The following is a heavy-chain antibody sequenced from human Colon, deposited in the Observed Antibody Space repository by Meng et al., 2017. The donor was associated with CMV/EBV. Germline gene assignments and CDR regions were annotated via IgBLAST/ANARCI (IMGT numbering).Heavy chain of an antibody. CDR3: ARVRLPGAYHDSDGSPIKNWFDP. CDR1: GFSFRSYG. Sequence: GESLKISCAASGFSFRSYGMSWIRQAPGRGLEWVSFISSSSDISYADSVKGRFTIFRDSAQNLLYLEMIGLRVEDTAVYYCARVRLPGAYHDSDGSPIKNWFDPRGQGTLVTVSS. J-gene: IGHJ5*02. V-gene: IGHV3-21*06. D-gene: IGHD3-22*01. CDR2: ISSSSDI.